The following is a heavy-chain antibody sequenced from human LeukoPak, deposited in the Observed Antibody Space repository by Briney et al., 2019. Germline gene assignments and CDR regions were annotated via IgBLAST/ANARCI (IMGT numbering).Heavy chain of an antibody. CDR2: INPNSGGT. Sequence: ASVKVSCKASGYTFTSYAMHWVRQAPGQGLEWMGWINPNSGGTNYAQKFQGRVTMTRDTSISTAYMELSRLRSDDTAVYYCARDGSGGSCFDYWGQGTLVTVSS. J-gene: IGHJ4*02. V-gene: IGHV1-2*02. CDR1: GYTFTSYA. D-gene: IGHD2-15*01. CDR3: ARDGSGGSCFDY.